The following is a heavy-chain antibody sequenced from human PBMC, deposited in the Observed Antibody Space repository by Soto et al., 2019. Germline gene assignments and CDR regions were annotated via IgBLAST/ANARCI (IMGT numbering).Heavy chain of an antibody. CDR2: ISGSGGST. CDR3: ARSPAGDYYGPVTYIDY. CDR1: GLTFSSYA. Sequence: GGSLSLSCAASGLTFSSYAMSWVRQVPGKGLEWVSAISGSGGSTYYADSVKGRFTISRDNSQNTLYLQMNSLRAEDTAVYYCARSPAGDYYGPVTYIDYWGQGTLVTVSS. V-gene: IGHV3-23*01. D-gene: IGHD3-10*01. J-gene: IGHJ4*02.